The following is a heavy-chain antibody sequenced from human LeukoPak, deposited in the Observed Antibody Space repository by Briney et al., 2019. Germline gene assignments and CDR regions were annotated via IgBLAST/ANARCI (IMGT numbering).Heavy chain of an antibody. D-gene: IGHD6-19*01. J-gene: IGHJ4*02. CDR1: GFTFGDYA. V-gene: IGHV3-49*03. CDR3: SREGVSGWAYDY. CDR2: IRSKVSGGTP. Sequence: GGSLRLSCTGSGFTFGDYAMSWFRQAPERGLEYIGFIRSKVSGGTPEYAASVRGRFTISRDVSKSITYLQMNSLKCEDTAVYYCSREGVSGWAYDYWGQGTVVTVSS.